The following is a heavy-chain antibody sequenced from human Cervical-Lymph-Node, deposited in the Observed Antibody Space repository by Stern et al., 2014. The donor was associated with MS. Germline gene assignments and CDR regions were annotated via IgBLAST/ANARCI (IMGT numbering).Heavy chain of an antibody. D-gene: IGHD3-3*01. J-gene: IGHJ6*02. V-gene: IGHV3-30-3*01. CDR2: ISYDGSDK. Sequence: VQLVESGGGVVQPGGSLRITCAASGFTFSSYAMHWVRQAPGKGLEWVADISYDGSDKYYAESVKSRVTISSDTSKNTLYLQRNSLRAEDTAVYSCARIDELWSGYPDYYSYGMDVWGQGTTVTVSS. CDR1: GFTFSSYA. CDR3: ARIDELWSGYPDYYSYGMDV.